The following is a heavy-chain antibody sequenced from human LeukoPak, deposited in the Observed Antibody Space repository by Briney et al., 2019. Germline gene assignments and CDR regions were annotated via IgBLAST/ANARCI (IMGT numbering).Heavy chain of an antibody. J-gene: IGHJ4*02. CDR3: AKGGWLEY. V-gene: IGHV3-7*05. CDR2: IKQDGTSK. D-gene: IGHD6-19*01. Sequence: GGSLRLSCAASGFTFSRSWMGWVRQAPGKGLEWVANIKQDGTSKYYVDSVMGRFTISRDNAENSVYLQMNSLSAGDTAVYYCAKGGWLEYWGQGTLVTVSS. CDR1: GFTFSRSW.